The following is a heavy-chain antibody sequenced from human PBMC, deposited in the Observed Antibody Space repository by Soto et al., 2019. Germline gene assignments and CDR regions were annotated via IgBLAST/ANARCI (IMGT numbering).Heavy chain of an antibody. Sequence: PGGSLRLSCAASGFTFSSYWMSWVRQAPGKGLEWVANIKQDGSENYYVYSVRGRFTISRDNAKDSLYLQMNSLRAEDTAVYYCARHNYGTYRFYSSSWDRKPKYYYYYVMDVWGQGTTVTVSS. CDR2: IKQDGSEN. D-gene: IGHD6-13*01. J-gene: IGHJ6*02. CDR1: GFTFSSYW. V-gene: IGHV3-7*01. CDR3: ARHNYGTYRFYSSSWDRKPKYYYYYVMDV.